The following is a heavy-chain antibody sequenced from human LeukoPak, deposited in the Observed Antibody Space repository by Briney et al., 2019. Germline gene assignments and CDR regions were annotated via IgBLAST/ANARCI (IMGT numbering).Heavy chain of an antibody. V-gene: IGHV3-7*01. CDR2: IKQDGSEK. CDR1: GFTFSSYW. Sequence: PGGSLRLSCAASGFTFSSYWMSWVRQAPGKGLEWVANIKQDGSEKYYVDSVKGRFTISRDNAKNSLYLQMNSLRAEDTAVYYCARDAEKGTATETDYWGQGTLVTVSS. J-gene: IGHJ4*02. D-gene: IGHD1-1*01. CDR3: ARDAEKGTATETDY.